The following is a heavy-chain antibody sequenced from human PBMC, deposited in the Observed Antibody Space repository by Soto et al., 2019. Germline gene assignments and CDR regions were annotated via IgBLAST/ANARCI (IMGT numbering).Heavy chain of an antibody. D-gene: IGHD2-15*01. CDR3: ARAFCSGGSCYWFDP. J-gene: IGHJ5*02. V-gene: IGHV4-59*12. CDR1: GGSISGSY. CDR2: VYYTGST. Sequence: SETLSLTCSVSGGSISGSYWSWIRQSPGKGLEWLGYVYYTGSTNYSPSLRSRVSISVDTSKNEFSLKLSSVTAADTAVYYCARAFCSGGSCYWFDPWGQGTLVTVSS.